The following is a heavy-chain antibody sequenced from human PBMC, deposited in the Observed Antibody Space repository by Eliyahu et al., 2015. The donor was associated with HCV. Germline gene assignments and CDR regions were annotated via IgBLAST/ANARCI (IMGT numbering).Heavy chain of an antibody. CDR3: AKEGRTGYFDF. CDR2: ILXDGGDS. Sequence: QVHLVESGGGVVQPGGSLRLSCXXSGFPFRTSVLPWVRRAPGKALEWVGVILXDGGDSVYADSVKGRFTISRDTSKNTLYLQMNSLQSEDTAVYYCAKEGRTGYFDFWGRGTLVTVSA. J-gene: IGHJ2*01. V-gene: IGHV3-30*18. CDR1: GFPFRTSV.